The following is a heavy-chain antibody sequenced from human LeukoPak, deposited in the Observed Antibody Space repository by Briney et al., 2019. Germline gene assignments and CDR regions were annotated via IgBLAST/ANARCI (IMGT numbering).Heavy chain of an antibody. CDR1: GGSISSSSYY. Sequence: SETLSLTCTVSGGSISSSSYYWGWIRQPPGKGLEWIGSIYYSGSTYYNPSLKSRVTISVDTSKNQFSLKLSSVTAADTAVYYCARRGGDCYSPDCAFDIWGQGTMVTVSS. CDR3: ARRGGDCYSPDCAFDI. V-gene: IGHV4-39*07. CDR2: IYYSGST. J-gene: IGHJ3*02. D-gene: IGHD2-21*02.